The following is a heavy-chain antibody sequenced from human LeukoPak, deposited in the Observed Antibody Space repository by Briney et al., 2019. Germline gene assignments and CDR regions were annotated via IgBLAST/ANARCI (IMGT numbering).Heavy chain of an antibody. CDR1: YA. D-gene: IGHD3-3*01. CDR3: ARDPIHYDFWSGYYSGAFDI. Sequence: YAMHWGRQAPGKGVEGVSGISWNSGIIGYADSVQVRFTISSDNSKNTLYLQMNSLRAEDTAVYYCARDPIHYDFWSGYYSGAFDIWGQGTMVTVSS. CDR2: ISWNSGII. J-gene: IGHJ3*02. V-gene: IGHV3-9*01.